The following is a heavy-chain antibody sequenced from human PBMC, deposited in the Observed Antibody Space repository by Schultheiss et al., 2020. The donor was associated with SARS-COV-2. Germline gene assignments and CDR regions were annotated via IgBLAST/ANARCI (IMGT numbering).Heavy chain of an antibody. CDR1: GGSFSGYY. J-gene: IGHJ6*03. CDR2: IYYSGST. V-gene: IGHV4-59*12. CDR3: ARGPPGRFLEWLPYYYMDV. Sequence: SETLSLTCTVYGGSFSGYYWSWIRQPPGKGLEWIGYIYYSGSTNYNPSLKSRVTISVDTSKNQFSLKLSSVTAADTAVYYCARGPPGRFLEWLPYYYMDVWGKGTTVTVSS. D-gene: IGHD3-3*01.